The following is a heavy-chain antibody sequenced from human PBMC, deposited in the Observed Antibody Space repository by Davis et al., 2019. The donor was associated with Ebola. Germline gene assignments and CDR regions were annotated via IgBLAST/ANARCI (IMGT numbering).Heavy chain of an antibody. D-gene: IGHD4-17*01. V-gene: IGHV4-61*01. CDR3: ASRTVTTFIWGMDV. CDR2: IYYTGST. Sequence: AGSLTLSCTVSGGSITSGSYYWTWIRQPPGKGLEWIGYIYYTGSTNYNPSLKSRVTISVDTSKNQFSLKLSSVTAADTAVYYCASRTVTTFIWGMDVWGQGTAVTVSS. J-gene: IGHJ6*02. CDR1: GGSITSGSYY.